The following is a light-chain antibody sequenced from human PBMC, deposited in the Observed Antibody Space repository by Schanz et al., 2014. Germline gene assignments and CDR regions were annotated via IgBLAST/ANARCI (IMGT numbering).Light chain of an antibody. CDR2: SNN. Sequence: QSVLTQPPSASGTPGQRVTISCSGSSSNIGNNAVNWYQQLPGTAPKLLIYSNNQRPSGVPDRFSGSKSGTSASLAISGLRSEDEADYYCAAWDDSLSGWVFGGGTKLTV. CDR3: AAWDDSLSGWV. CDR1: SSNIGNNA. V-gene: IGLV1-47*02. J-gene: IGLJ3*02.